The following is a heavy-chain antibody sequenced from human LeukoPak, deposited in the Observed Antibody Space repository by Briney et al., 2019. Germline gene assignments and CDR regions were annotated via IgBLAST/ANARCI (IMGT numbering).Heavy chain of an antibody. J-gene: IGHJ4*02. CDR1: GFTFSSYW. CDR2: ISSDGSST. CDR3: AGTLSGSYYVGDY. D-gene: IGHD1-26*01. Sequence: GGTLRLSCAVSGFTFSSYWMHWVRQAPGKGLVWVSRISSDGSSTSYAASVKGRFTISRDNAKNTLYLQMNSLRAEDTAIYYCAGTLSGSYYVGDYWGQGTLVTVTS. V-gene: IGHV3-74*01.